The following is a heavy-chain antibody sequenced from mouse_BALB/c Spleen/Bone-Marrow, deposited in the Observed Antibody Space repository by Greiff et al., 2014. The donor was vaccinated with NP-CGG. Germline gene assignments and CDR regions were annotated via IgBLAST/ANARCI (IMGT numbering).Heavy chain of an antibody. CDR2: IDPANGNT. CDR3: AGLRPRFEFAY. J-gene: IGHJ3*01. D-gene: IGHD2-4*01. Sequence: VQLQQSGAKLVKPGASVKLSCTASGFNIKDTYMHWVKRRPEQGLEWIGRIDPANGNTKYDPKFQGKATITADTSSNTAYLQLSSLTSEDTAVYYCAGLRPRFEFAYWGQGTLVTVSA. V-gene: IGHV14-3*02. CDR1: GFNIKDTY.